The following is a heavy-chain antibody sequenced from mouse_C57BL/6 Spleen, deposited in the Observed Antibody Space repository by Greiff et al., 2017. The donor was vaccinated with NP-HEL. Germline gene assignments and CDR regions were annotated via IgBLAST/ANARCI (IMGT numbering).Heavy chain of an antibody. D-gene: IGHD2-3*01. J-gene: IGHJ4*01. CDR3: ARNPYDGYYGMDY. CDR2: ISPGDGDT. CDR1: GYAFSSSW. Sequence: QVQLQQSGPELVKPGASVKISCKASGYAFSSSWMNWVKQRPGKGLEWIGRISPGDGDTNYNGKFKGKATLTADKSSSTAYMQLSSLTSEDAAVYFCARNPYDGYYGMDYWGQGTSVTVSS. V-gene: IGHV1-82*01.